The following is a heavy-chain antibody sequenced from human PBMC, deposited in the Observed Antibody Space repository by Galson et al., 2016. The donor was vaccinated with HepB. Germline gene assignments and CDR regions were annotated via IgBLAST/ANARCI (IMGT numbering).Heavy chain of an antibody. D-gene: IGHD6-19*01. J-gene: IGHJ4*02. V-gene: IGHV3-33*01. CDR2: IWYDGSSK. CDR1: GFTFSKYG. CDR3: ARDLNTAVFNVANFDN. Sequence: SLRLSCAASGFTFSKYGMHWVRQAPGKGLEWVAGIWYDGSSKNYADSVRGRFTIARDNSQSTLYLQMNSLRAEDTALYYCARDLNTAVFNVANFDNWGQGTLGPVSS.